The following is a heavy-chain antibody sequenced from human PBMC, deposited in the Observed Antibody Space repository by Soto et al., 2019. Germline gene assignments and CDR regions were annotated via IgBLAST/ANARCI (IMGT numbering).Heavy chain of an antibody. CDR2: INSGGSVS. CDR1: GFTFSNYW. Sequence: EVKLVESGGGLVQPGGSLRLSCAASGFTFSNYWMYWVRQDPGHGLVCVSRINSGGSVSKYADSVKGRLTISRDNVKNTLYLQMNSLSGENTAVYYCARGECVGSSCYPLAGSFYYYMDVWGKGTTVTVFS. D-gene: IGHD2-15*01. V-gene: IGHV3-74*03. CDR3: ARGECVGSSCYPLAGSFYYYMDV. J-gene: IGHJ6*03.